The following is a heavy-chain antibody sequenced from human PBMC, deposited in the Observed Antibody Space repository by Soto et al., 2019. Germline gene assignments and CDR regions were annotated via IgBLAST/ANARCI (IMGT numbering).Heavy chain of an antibody. CDR2: ISPHNGNT. Sequence: HVQLVQSGGELKKPGASVKVSCNTSGYTFNTYFITWVRQAPGQGLEWMGWISPHNGNTNYAEKFQGRVTMTADTITKTAYMELRKLRIDDTAVYYCARDTGNSFDYWCQGTPVTVSS. CDR1: GYTFNTYF. CDR3: ARDTGNSFDY. J-gene: IGHJ4*02. V-gene: IGHV1-18*01.